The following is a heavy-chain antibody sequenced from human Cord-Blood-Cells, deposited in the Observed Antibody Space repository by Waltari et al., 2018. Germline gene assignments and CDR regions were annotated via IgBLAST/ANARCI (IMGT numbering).Heavy chain of an antibody. CDR3: ARPHSSSDAFDI. Sequence: QLQLQESGTGLVKPSETLSLTCTVSGGSISSSSYYWGWIRQPPGKGLEWIGSIYYSGSTYYNPSLKSRVTISVDTSKNQFSLKLSSVTAADTAVYYCARPHSSSDAFDIWGQGTMVTVSS. CDR1: GGSISSSSYY. D-gene: IGHD6-6*01. CDR2: IYYSGST. J-gene: IGHJ3*02. V-gene: IGHV4-39*01.